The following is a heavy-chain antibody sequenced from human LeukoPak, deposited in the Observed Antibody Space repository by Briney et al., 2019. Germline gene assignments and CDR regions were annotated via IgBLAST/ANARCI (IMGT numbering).Heavy chain of an antibody. V-gene: IGHV3-53*01. CDR1: GFTVNTKY. CDR2: MYSAGST. Sequence: GGSLRLSCAASGFTVNTKYMNWVRQAPGKGLEWVSVMYSAGSTLYADSVKGRFTISRDNSKNTLYLQMNSLRAEDTAIYYCAKGGSGWYPGFDYWGQGTLVTVSS. J-gene: IGHJ4*02. D-gene: IGHD6-19*01. CDR3: AKGGSGWYPGFDY.